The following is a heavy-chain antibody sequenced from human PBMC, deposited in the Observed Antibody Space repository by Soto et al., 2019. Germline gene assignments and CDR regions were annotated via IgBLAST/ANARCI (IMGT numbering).Heavy chain of an antibody. CDR2: ISYDGSNK. CDR3: AKDRKDIVVVPASDPRYYYGMDV. D-gene: IGHD2-2*01. J-gene: IGHJ6*02. Sequence: GGSLRLSCAASGFTFSSYGMHWVRQAPGKGLEWVAVISYDGSNKYYADSVKGRFTISRDNSKNTLYLQMNSLRAEDTAVYYCAKDRKDIVVVPASDPRYYYGMDVWGQGTTVTVSS. CDR1: GFTFSSYG. V-gene: IGHV3-30*18.